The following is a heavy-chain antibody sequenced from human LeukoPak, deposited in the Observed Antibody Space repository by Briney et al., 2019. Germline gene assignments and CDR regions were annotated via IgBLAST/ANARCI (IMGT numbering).Heavy chain of an antibody. D-gene: IGHD4-17*01. CDR1: GYTFIGYY. Sequence: ASVKVFSKASGYTFIGYYMHWVRQAPGQGLEWMGWINPNSGGTNYAQKFQGRVTMTRDTSISTAYMELSRLRSDDTAVYYCARDEIRARLYFYGMVVWGQRTTVTVSS. V-gene: IGHV1-2*02. CDR3: ARDEIRARLYFYGMVV. J-gene: IGHJ6*02. CDR2: INPNSGGT.